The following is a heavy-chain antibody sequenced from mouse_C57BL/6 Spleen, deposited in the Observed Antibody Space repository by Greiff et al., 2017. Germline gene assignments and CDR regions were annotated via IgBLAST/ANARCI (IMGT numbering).Heavy chain of an antibody. Sequence: VKLMESGAELVRPGTSVKVSCKASGYAFTNYLIEWVKQRPGQGLEWIGVINPGSGGTNYNAKFKGKATLTADKSSSTAYMQLSSLTSEDSAVYFCARGGDDDGRYWYFDVWGTGTTVTVSS. CDR1: GYAFTNYL. D-gene: IGHD2-2*01. CDR2: INPGSGGT. J-gene: IGHJ1*03. CDR3: ARGGDDDGRYWYFDV. V-gene: IGHV1-54*01.